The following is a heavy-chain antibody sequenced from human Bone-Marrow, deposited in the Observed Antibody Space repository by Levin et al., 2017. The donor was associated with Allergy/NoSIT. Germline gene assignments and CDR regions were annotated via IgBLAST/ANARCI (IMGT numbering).Heavy chain of an antibody. V-gene: IGHV3-30*09. J-gene: IGHJ4*02. CDR3: STLTTDGPAFFAD. D-gene: IGHD5-24*01. Sequence: GGSLRLSCAASGFTFSDYALHWVRQAPGKGLQWVAAISSDGGDTYYADSVRGRFAISRDNSRNILFLHVNNVSADDTAMFYCSTLTTDGPAFFADWGRGAQVTVSS. CDR1: GFTFSDYA. CDR2: ISSDGGDT.